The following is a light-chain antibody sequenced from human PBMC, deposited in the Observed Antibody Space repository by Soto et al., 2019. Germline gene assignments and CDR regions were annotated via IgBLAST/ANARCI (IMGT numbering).Light chain of an antibody. CDR1: SSDVGGYNY. Sequence: QSALTQPASVSGPPGQSITISCSGTSSDVGGYNYVSWYQQHPGKAPKLMIYDVSNRPSGVSNRFSGSKSGNTASLTISGLQAEDEADYYCSSYAGSSTYVFRTGTQLTVL. V-gene: IGLV2-14*03. J-gene: IGLJ1*01. CDR3: SSYAGSSTYV. CDR2: DVS.